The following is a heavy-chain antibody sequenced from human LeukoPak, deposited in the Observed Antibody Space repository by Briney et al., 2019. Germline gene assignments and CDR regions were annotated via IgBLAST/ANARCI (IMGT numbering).Heavy chain of an antibody. CDR3: ARVPITLAGTKDAKYFQH. CDR1: GFTFSSYG. CDR2: INSDGSST. V-gene: IGHV3-74*01. J-gene: IGHJ1*01. Sequence: GGSLRLSCAASGFTFSSYGMSWVRQAPGKGLEWVSRINSDGSSTNYADSVKGRFTISRDNAKNTLYLQMNSLRAEDTAVYYCARVPITLAGTKDAKYFQHWGQGTLVSVSS. D-gene: IGHD6-19*01.